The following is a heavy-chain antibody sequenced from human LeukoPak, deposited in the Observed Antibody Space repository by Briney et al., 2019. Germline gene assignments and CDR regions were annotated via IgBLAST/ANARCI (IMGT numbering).Heavy chain of an antibody. CDR3: AKDSTWAEVFPPFDY. CDR1: GFTFSSYG. Sequence: GGSLRLSCAASGFTFSSYGMHWVRQAPGKGLEWVAFIRYDGSNKYYADSVKGRFTISRDNSKNTLYLQMNSLRAEDTAVYYCAKDSTWAEVFPPFDYWGQGTLVTVSS. CDR2: IRYDGSNK. J-gene: IGHJ4*02. D-gene: IGHD2-2*01. V-gene: IGHV3-30*02.